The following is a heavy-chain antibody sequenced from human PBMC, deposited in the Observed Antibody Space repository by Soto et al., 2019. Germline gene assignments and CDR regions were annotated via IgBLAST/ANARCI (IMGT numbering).Heavy chain of an antibody. CDR3: ARDRAGEGHYGMYV. V-gene: IGHV1-69*04. D-gene: IGHD4-17*01. CDR1: GGSFSRTT. Sequence: GASVKVTCKASGGSFSRTTIRWVRQAPGQGHEWMGRIIPILGIANYAQKFQGRVTITADKSTSTAYMELSSLRYEDTAVYHCARDRAGEGHYGMYVWGLRNTYTVSS. CDR2: IIPILGIA. J-gene: IGHJ6*02.